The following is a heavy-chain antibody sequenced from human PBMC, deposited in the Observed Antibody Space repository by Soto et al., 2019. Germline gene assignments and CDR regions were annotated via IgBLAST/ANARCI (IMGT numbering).Heavy chain of an antibody. CDR3: ARGEDDILTGYDAGFDY. V-gene: IGHV4-31*03. CDR2: IYYSGST. CDR1: GGSISSGGYY. Sequence: QVQLQESGPGLVKPSQTLSLTCTVSGGSISSGGYYWSWIRQHPGKGLEWIGYIYYSGSTYYNPSLKSRVTISVDTSKNQFSLKLSSVTAADTAVYYCARGEDDILTGYDAGFDYWGQGTLVTVSS. D-gene: IGHD3-9*01. J-gene: IGHJ4*02.